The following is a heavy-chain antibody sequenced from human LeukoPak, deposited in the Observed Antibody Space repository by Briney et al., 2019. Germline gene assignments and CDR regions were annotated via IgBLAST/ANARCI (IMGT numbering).Heavy chain of an antibody. CDR2: IYHSGST. D-gene: IGHD5-12*01. V-gene: IGHV4-59*01. CDR3: ARDGYSGSDAL. Sequence: SETLSLTCSVSGGSISSYYWTWIRRPPGKGLEWIGYIYHSGSTNYNPSLKSRVTISVDTSQNQFSLKLSSVTAADTAVYYCARDGYSGSDALWGQGTLVTVSS. J-gene: IGHJ4*02. CDR1: GGSISSYY.